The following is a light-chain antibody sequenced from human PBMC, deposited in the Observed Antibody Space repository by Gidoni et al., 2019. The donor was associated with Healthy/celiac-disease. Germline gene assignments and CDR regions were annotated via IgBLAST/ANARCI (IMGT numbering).Light chain of an antibody. CDR3: CSHAGSGTLV. CDR2: EVS. Sequence: QSALTQPAPVSGSPGQSITISCTGTSSDVGSYNFVSWYQQHPGKAPKVMIYEVSKRPSGVISNRFSGSKSGNTASLTISGLQAEDETDYYCCSHAGSGTLVFGGGTKLTVL. J-gene: IGLJ2*01. V-gene: IGLV2-23*02. CDR1: SSDVGSYNF.